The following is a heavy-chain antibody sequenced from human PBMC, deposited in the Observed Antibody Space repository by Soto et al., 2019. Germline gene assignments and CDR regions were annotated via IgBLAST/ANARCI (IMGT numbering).Heavy chain of an antibody. V-gene: IGHV3-23*01. Sequence: GALRLSCAASGFTFSSYAMSWVRHAPGKGLEWVSAISCSGGSTYYADAVKGRVTISRDNSKNTLYLQMNSLRAEDTAVYYCAITLMDYYDSSGTYGMDVWGQGTTVTVSS. CDR1: GFTFSSYA. D-gene: IGHD3-22*01. J-gene: IGHJ6*02. CDR3: AITLMDYYDSSGTYGMDV. CDR2: ISCSGGST.